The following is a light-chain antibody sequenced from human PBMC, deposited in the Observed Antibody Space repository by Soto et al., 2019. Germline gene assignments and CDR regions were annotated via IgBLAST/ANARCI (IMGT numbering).Light chain of an antibody. J-gene: IGLJ1*01. CDR2: DVS. V-gene: IGLV2-14*03. Sequence: QSALTQPASVSGSPGQSIAISCTGTSSDVGNYNYVSWYQHHPDKAPKLLIFDVSNRPSGVSDRFSVSKSGNTAYLTISGLHDDDEADYYCTSYTSSSTYVFGTGTKVTVL. CDR1: SSDVGNYNY. CDR3: TSYTSSSTYV.